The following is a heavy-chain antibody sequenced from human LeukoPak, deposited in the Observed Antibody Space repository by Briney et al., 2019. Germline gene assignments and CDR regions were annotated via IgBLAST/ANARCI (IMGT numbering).Heavy chain of an antibody. Sequence: GGSLRLSCAASGFIFSNYWIHWVRQAPGKGLVWVSRISNDGSTTAYADSVKGRFTLSRDNAKSTLYLQMNSLRAEDTALYYCARERGFNYFDYWGPGTLVTVSS. CDR2: ISNDGSTT. J-gene: IGHJ4*02. V-gene: IGHV3-74*01. CDR1: GFIFSNYW. CDR3: ARERGFNYFDY.